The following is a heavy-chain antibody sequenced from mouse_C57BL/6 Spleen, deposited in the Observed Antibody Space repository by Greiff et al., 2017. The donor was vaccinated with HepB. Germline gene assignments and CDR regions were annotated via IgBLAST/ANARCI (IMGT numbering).Heavy chain of an antibody. CDR3: TRYSNYNGSSYALYDMDY. CDR1: GYTFTDYE. D-gene: IGHD1-1*01. Sequence: QVQLQQSGAELVRPGASVTLSCKASGYTFTDYEMHWVKQTPVHGLEWIGAIDPETSGTAYNQKFKGKAILTADKSSSTAYMELRSLTSKDSAVYYCTRYSNYNGSSYALYDMDYWGQGTSVTVSS. CDR2: IDPETSGT. J-gene: IGHJ4*01. V-gene: IGHV1-15*01.